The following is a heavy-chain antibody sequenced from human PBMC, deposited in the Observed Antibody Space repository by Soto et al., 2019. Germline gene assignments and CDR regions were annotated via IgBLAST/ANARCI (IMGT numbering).Heavy chain of an antibody. V-gene: IGHV3-7*01. CDR1: GFTFSSYW. CDR2: IKQDGSEK. J-gene: IGHJ4*02. D-gene: IGHD2-2*01. CDR3: AKRKYCPSTTCFDY. Sequence: GGSLRLSCAASGFTFSSYWMSWVRQAPGKGLEWVANIKQDGSEKYYVDSVKGRFTISTDDSENPLYLQMSSLRAEDTAVYYCAKRKYCPSTTCFDYWGQGTQVTVSS.